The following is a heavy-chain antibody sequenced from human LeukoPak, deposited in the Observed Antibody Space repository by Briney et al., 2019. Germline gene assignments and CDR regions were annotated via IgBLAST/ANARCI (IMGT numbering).Heavy chain of an antibody. CDR1: GYTFTSYG. CDR2: ISTYNGNT. V-gene: IGHV1-18*01. J-gene: IGHJ3*02. Sequence: ASVKVSCKASGYTFTSYGISWVRQAPGQGLEWLGWISTYNGNTNYAQKLQGRVTMTRDTSISTAYMELSRRRSDDTAVYYCARVRKGWLQSPAHDAFDIWGQGTMVTVSS. D-gene: IGHD5-24*01. CDR3: ARVRKGWLQSPAHDAFDI.